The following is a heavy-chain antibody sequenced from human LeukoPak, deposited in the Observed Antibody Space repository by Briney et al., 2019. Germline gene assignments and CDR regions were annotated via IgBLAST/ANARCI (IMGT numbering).Heavy chain of an antibody. J-gene: IGHJ4*02. V-gene: IGHV4-38-2*02. Sequence: PSETLSLTCTVSGYSISSGHYWAWIRQSPEKGLEWIASMFHSGSTYYNPSLKSRVTTSADTSKNEFSLKLSSVTAADTAVYYCAGAGTNLGDYDYWGQGTLVTVSS. D-gene: IGHD4-17*01. CDR3: AGAGTNLGDYDY. CDR1: GYSISSGHY. CDR2: MFHSGST.